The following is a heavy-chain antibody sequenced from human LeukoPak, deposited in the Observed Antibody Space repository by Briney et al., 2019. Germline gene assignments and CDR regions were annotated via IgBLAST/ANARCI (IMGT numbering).Heavy chain of an antibody. D-gene: IGHD2-15*01. CDR2: ISGSGGST. V-gene: IGHV3-23*01. J-gene: IGHJ6*04. CDR1: GFTFSSYA. Sequence: GGSLRLSCAASGFTFSSYAMSWVRQAPGKGLEWVSGISGSGGSTYYADSVKGRFTISRDNSKNTLYLQMNRLRAEDTAVYYCARGYCSGGSCQIGFYHYGMDVWGKGTTVTVSS. CDR3: ARGYCSGGSCQIGFYHYGMDV.